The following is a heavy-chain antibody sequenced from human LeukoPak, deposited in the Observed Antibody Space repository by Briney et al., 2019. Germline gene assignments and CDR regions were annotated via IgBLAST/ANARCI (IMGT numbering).Heavy chain of an antibody. CDR3: VPKGSGGY. Sequence: GGSLRLSCAASGFTFSSYAMTWVRQAPGKGLEWVSVISASGGSTYYADSVKGRFTISRDNSKNTLYLQMSSLRVEDTAVYYCVPKGSGGYWGQGTLVTVSS. V-gene: IGHV3-23*01. CDR2: ISASGGST. D-gene: IGHD6-25*01. J-gene: IGHJ4*02. CDR1: GFTFSSYA.